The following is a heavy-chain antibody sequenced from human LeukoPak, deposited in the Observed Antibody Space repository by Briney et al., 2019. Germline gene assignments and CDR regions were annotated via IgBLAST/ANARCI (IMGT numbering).Heavy chain of an antibody. V-gene: IGHV4-59*01. J-gene: IGHJ6*03. D-gene: IGHD5-18*01. CDR1: SVSLTNYY. CDR2: IFFSGTT. Sequence: SETLSLTCTVSSVSLTNYYWSWIRQPPGKGLEWIGYIFFSGTTNYNPSLKSRVTISVDTSKNQFSLKMTSVTAADTAVYYCARGGYSYGSYYYYYMDVWGKGTTVTVSS. CDR3: ARGGYSYGSYYYYYMDV.